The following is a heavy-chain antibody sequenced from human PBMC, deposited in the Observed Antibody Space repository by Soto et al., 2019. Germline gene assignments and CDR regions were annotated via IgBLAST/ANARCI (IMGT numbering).Heavy chain of an antibody. CDR2: IGGGDDI. V-gene: IGHV3-23*01. J-gene: IGHJ3*01. Sequence: GGSLRLSCEASGFTFSNYAMAWVRQTPGEGPEWVSTIGGGDDIFYAESVQGRFIISRDDSRSTMYLQMDNLRVEDTAIYFCAKDSISYNGIYNAFDVWGQGTVVTVS. CDR1: GFTFSNYA. CDR3: AKDSISYNGIYNAFDV. D-gene: IGHD3-3*02.